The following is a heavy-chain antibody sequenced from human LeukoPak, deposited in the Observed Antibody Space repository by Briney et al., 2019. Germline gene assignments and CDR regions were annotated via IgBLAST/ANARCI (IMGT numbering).Heavy chain of an antibody. V-gene: IGHV1-69*04. CDR2: IIPILGIA. D-gene: IGHD4-17*01. CDR1: GGTFSSYA. J-gene: IGHJ4*02. Sequence: SVKVSCKASGGTFSSYAISWVRQAPGQGLEWMGRIIPILGIANYAQKFQGRVTITADKSTSTAYMELSSLRSEDTAVYYWARGSPHYYGDYLSSYFDYWGQGTLVTVSS. CDR3: ARGSPHYYGDYLSSYFDY.